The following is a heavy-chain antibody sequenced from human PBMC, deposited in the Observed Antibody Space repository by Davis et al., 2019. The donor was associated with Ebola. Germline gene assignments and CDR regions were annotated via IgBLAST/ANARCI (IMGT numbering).Heavy chain of an antibody. CDR3: AKDLGGTIYYYYYMDV. CDR2: TSSSSSYI. D-gene: IGHD3-3*01. Sequence: GESLKISCAASGFTFSTYSMNWVRQAPGKGLEWVSSTSSSSSYIYYADSVKGRFTISRDNAKNSLYLQMNSLRAEDTAVYYCAKDLGGTIYYYYYMDVWGKGTTVTVSS. V-gene: IGHV3-21*04. CDR1: GFTFSTYS. J-gene: IGHJ6*03.